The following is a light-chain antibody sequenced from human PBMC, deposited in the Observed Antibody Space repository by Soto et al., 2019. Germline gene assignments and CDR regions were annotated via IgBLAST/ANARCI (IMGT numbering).Light chain of an antibody. V-gene: IGKV3-20*01. CDR1: QSVSSGH. CDR2: GAS. J-gene: IGKJ4*01. CDR3: QQYGSSPLT. Sequence: EIVLTQSPATLSSFPGDRVTLSCRASQSVSSGHLAWYQQKPGQAPRLLIYGASSRATGIPDRFSGSGSGTDFTLTISRLEPEDFAVYHCQQYGSSPLTFGGGTQVDIK.